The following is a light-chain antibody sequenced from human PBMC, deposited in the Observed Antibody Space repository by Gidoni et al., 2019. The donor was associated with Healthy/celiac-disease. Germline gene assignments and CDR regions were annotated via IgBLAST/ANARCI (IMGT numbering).Light chain of an antibody. CDR2: DVS. CDR1: SSDVGGYNY. J-gene: IGLJ1*01. Sequence: QSALTQPASVSGSPGPSITISCTGTSSDVGGYNYVSWYQQHPGKAPKLMIYDVSNRPSGVSNRCSGAKSGNTAYRTISGLQAEDEADYYCSSYTSSSTLLDVFGTGTKVTVL. CDR3: SSYTSSSTLLDV. V-gene: IGLV2-14*01.